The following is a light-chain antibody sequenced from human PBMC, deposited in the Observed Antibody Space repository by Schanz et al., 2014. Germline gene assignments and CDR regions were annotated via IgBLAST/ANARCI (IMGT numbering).Light chain of an antibody. CDR3: SSHASNNPRVV. J-gene: IGLJ2*01. CDR2: DVS. V-gene: IGLV2-11*01. Sequence: QSALTQPRSVSGSPGQSVTISCTGTSSDVGGYNYVSWYQQHPGKAPKVMIYDVSERPSGVPDRFSGSKSGNTASLTVSGLQAEDEADYYCSSHASNNPRVVFGGGTKLTVL. CDR1: SSDVGGYNY.